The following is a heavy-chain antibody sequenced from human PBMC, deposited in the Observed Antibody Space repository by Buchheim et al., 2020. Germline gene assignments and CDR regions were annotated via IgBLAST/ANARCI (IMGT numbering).Heavy chain of an antibody. J-gene: IGHJ4*02. CDR3: ARHGRGYYFDY. D-gene: IGHD2-15*01. CDR2: VYYSGST. V-gene: IGHV4-59*08. CDR1: GDSINNYF. Sequence: QVRLQESGPGLVKPSETLSLTCSVSGDSINNYFWSWIRQPPGKGLEWIGYVYYSGSTNYNPSLKSRVTISVDTSKNQFSLKLSSVTAADTAMYFCARHGRGYYFDYWGQGTL.